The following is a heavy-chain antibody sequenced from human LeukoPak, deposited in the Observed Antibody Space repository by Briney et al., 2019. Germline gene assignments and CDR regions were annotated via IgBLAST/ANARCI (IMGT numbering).Heavy chain of an antibody. J-gene: IGHJ4*02. D-gene: IGHD6-13*01. CDR1: GYTFTSND. Sequence: ASVKVSCKASGYTFTSNDINWVRQATGQGLEWMGWMNPNSGNTGYAQKFQDRVTMTRNISISTAYMKLSSLRSEDTAVYYCVRGRKRYVGIAAADFDYWGQRILVTVSS. V-gene: IGHV1-8*01. CDR2: MNPNSGNT. CDR3: VRGRKRYVGIAAADFDY.